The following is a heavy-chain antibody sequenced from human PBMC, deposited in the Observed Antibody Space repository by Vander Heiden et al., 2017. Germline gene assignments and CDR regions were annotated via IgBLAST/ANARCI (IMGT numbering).Heavy chain of an antibody. CDR3: TRGNRYPGASDS. CDR1: GFTFPSYW. Sequence: EVQLVESGGVFVQPGGSLSPSCAVPGFTFPSYWPIWVRQAAGKGLEWVADINQDGNGQVYVDSVRGRFTISRDNAKNSLYLQMESLRAEDTAVYYCTRGNRYPGASDSWGQGTLVTVSS. D-gene: IGHD2-2*02. V-gene: IGHV3-7*04. J-gene: IGHJ4*02. CDR2: INQDGNGQ.